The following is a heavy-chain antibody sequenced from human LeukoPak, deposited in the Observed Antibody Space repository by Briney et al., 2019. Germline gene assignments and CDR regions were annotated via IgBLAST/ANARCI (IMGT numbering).Heavy chain of an antibody. V-gene: IGHV3-23*01. CDR2: ISGSGGST. J-gene: IGHJ2*01. CDR1: GFTFSSYA. Sequence: TGGSLRLSCAASGFTFSSYAMSWVRQAPGKGLEWVSAISGSGGSTYYADSVKGRFTISRDNAENSLYLQMNSLRVEDTAVYYCVRISPIAAANTPWYFDLWGRGTLVTVSS. D-gene: IGHD6-13*01. CDR3: VRISPIAAANTPWYFDL.